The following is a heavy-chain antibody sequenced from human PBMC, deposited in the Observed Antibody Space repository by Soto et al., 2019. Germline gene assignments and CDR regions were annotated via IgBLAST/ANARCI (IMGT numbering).Heavy chain of an antibody. Sequence: EVQLLESGGGLVQPGGSLRLSCAASGFSFTTYAMTWVRQAPGKGLEWVSTVSGSGGNTYYADSVKGRFTISRDNSKNTLYLQVNSLRADDTAVYYCAKPRGYCGGDCYGFDYWGQGTLVTVSS. V-gene: IGHV3-23*01. J-gene: IGHJ4*02. D-gene: IGHD2-21*02. CDR2: VSGSGGNT. CDR3: AKPRGYCGGDCYGFDY. CDR1: GFSFTTYA.